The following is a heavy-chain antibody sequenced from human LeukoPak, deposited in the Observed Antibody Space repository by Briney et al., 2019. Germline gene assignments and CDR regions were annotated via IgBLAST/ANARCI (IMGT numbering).Heavy chain of an antibody. J-gene: IGHJ5*02. CDR1: GYTFTSYD. CDR3: ARAPLTDNWFDP. Sequence: ASVKVSCKASGYTFTSYDINWVRQATGQGLEWMGWMNPNSGNTGYAQKFQGRVTITADKSTSTAYMELSSLRSEDTAVYYCARAPLTDNWFDPWGQGTLVTVSS. V-gene: IGHV1-8*01. D-gene: IGHD7-27*01. CDR2: MNPNSGNT.